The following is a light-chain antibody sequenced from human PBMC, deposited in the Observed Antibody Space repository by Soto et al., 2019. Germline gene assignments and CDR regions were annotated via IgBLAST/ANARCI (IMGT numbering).Light chain of an antibody. CDR3: QQSYSTPLT. CDR1: QSISSY. J-gene: IGKJ4*01. V-gene: IGKV1-39*01. CDR2: AAS. Sequence: DIEMTQSPSSLSASVGDRVTITCRASQSISSYLNWYQQKPGQAPKLLIYAASSLQSGVPSRFSGSGSGTYFTLTISSLQPEDVATYYCQQSYSTPLTFGGGTKVEIK.